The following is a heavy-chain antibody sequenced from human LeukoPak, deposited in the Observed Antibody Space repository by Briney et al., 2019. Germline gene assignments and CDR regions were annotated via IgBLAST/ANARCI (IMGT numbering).Heavy chain of an antibody. CDR2: ISSGSSYI. CDR1: GFTFSSYS. V-gene: IGHV3-21*01. CDR3: ASGPSLYYYDSSGYPYYFDY. J-gene: IGHJ4*02. Sequence: GGSLRLSCAASGFTFSSYSMNWVRQAPGKGLEWVSSISSGSSYIYYADSVKGRFTISRDNAKISLYLQMNSLRAEDTAVYYCASGPSLYYYDSSGYPYYFDYWGQGTLVTVSS. D-gene: IGHD3-22*01.